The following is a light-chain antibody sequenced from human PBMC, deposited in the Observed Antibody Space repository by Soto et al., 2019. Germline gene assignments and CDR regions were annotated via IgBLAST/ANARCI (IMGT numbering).Light chain of an antibody. Sequence: QSALTQPASVSGSPGQSITISCTGSSSDIGAYNLVSWYQQYPGKAPKFIIYEGTKRPSGVSNRFSGSKSGNTASLTISGLQAEDEADYYCCSYAGRNTFVLFGGGTKLTVL. CDR2: EGT. CDR1: SSDIGAYNL. V-gene: IGLV2-23*01. J-gene: IGLJ2*01. CDR3: CSYAGRNTFVL.